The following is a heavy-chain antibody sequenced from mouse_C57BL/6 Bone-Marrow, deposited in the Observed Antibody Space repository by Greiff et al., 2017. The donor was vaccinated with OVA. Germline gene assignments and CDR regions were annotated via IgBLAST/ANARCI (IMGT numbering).Heavy chain of an antibody. V-gene: IGHV5-9-1*02. D-gene: IGHD1-1*01. CDR3: TRPIYYYGSSPFAY. Sequence: EVKVVESGEGLVKPGGSLKLSCAASGFTFSSYAMSWVRQTPEKRLEWVAYISSGGDYIYYADTVKGRFTISRDNARNTLYLQMSSLKSEDTAMYYCTRPIYYYGSSPFAYWGQGTLVTVSA. CDR2: ISSGGDYI. CDR1: GFTFSSYA. J-gene: IGHJ3*01.